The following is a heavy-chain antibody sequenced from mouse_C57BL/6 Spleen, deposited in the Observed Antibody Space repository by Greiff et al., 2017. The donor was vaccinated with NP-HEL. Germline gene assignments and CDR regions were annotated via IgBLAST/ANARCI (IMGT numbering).Heavy chain of an antibody. CDR3: ARCDYYGFYWYFDV. CDR2: ISSGSSTI. CDR1: GFTFSDYG. V-gene: IGHV5-17*01. J-gene: IGHJ1*03. D-gene: IGHD1-2*01. Sequence: EVQLVESGGGLVKPGGSLKLSCAASGFTFSDYGMHWVRQAPEKGLEWVAYISSGSSTIYYADTVKGRFTISRDNAKNTLFLQMTSLRSEDTAMYYCARCDYYGFYWYFDVWGTGTTVTVSS.